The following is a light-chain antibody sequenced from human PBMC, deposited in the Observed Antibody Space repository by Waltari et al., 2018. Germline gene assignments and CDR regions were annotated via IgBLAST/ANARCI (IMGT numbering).Light chain of an antibody. Sequence: IQMTPSPSSLSASIGDRVTITCRVSQGISNYLNWYQQKPGKAPKRLIYDASSLQSGVPARFSGSGSGTVFTLTISSLQPEDFATYYCLQYNSAPYSFGQGTKVEIK. CDR1: QGISNY. CDR2: DAS. J-gene: IGKJ2*03. CDR3: LQYNSAPYS. V-gene: IGKV1-17*01.